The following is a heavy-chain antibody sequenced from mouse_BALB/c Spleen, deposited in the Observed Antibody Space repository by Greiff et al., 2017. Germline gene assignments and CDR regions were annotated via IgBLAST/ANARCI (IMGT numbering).Heavy chain of an antibody. Sequence: DVQLQESGPGLVKPSQSLSLTCTVTGYSITSDYAWNWIRQFPGNKLEWMGYISYSGSTSYNPSLKSRISITRDTSKNQFFLQLNSVTTEDTATYYCASVVAEAMDYWGQGTSVTVSS. CDR3: ASVVAEAMDY. CDR1: GYSITSDYA. V-gene: IGHV3-2*02. D-gene: IGHD1-1*01. CDR2: ISYSGST. J-gene: IGHJ4*01.